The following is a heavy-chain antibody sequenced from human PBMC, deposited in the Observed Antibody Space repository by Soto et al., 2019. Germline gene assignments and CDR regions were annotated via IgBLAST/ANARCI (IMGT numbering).Heavy chain of an antibody. Sequence: GESLKISCKGSGYSFTSYWIGWVRQMPGKGLEWMGIIYPGDSDTRSSPSFQGQVTISADKSISTAYLQWSSLKASDTAMYYCARSRGYCSSTSCTYYYYGMDVWGQGTTVTVSS. J-gene: IGHJ6*02. CDR3: ARSRGYCSSTSCTYYYYGMDV. CDR2: IYPGDSDT. V-gene: IGHV5-51*01. D-gene: IGHD2-2*01. CDR1: GYSFTSYW.